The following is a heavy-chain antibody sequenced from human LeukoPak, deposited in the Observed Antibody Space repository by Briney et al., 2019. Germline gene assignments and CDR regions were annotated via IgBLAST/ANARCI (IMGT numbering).Heavy chain of an antibody. J-gene: IGHJ3*02. CDR1: GGSTSSYY. Sequence: SETLSLTCTVSGGSTSSYYWSWIRQPPGKGLEWIGYIHYSGSTNCNPSLKSRVTTSVDTSKKQFSLKLRSVTAADTAVYYCARSVSWGLLVRDDAFDIWGQGTMVTVSS. CDR3: ARSVSWGLLVRDDAFDI. CDR2: IHYSGST. V-gene: IGHV4-59*08. D-gene: IGHD2-21*01.